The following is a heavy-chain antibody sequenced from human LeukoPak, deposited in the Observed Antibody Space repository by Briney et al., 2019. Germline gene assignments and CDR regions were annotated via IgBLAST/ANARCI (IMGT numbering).Heavy chain of an antibody. Sequence: GGSLRLSCAASGFTFSSYGMHWVRQAPGKGLEWVAVIWYDGSNKYYADSVKGRFTISRDNSKNTLYLQMNSLRAEDTAVYYCARTLITVTALDYWGQGTLVTVSS. CDR3: ARTLITVTALDY. V-gene: IGHV3-33*01. CDR2: IWYDGSNK. CDR1: GFTFSSYG. D-gene: IGHD2-21*02. J-gene: IGHJ4*02.